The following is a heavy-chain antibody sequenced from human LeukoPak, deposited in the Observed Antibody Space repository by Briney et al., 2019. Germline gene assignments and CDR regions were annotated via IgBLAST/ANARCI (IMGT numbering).Heavy chain of an antibody. D-gene: IGHD6-13*01. V-gene: IGHV4-59*01. Sequence: PSETLSLTCTVSGGSISIYYWSWIRQPPGRGLEWIGYIYYSGSTNYNPSLKSRVTISVDTSKNQFSLKLSSVTAADTAVYYCARAHYSSSWYYFDYWGQGTLVTFSS. CDR3: ARAHYSSSWYYFDY. J-gene: IGHJ4*02. CDR2: IYYSGST. CDR1: GGSISIYY.